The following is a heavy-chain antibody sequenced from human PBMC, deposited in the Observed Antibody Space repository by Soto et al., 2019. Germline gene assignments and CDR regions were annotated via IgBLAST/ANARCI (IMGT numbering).Heavy chain of an antibody. V-gene: IGHV5-51*01. Sequence: GESRKISCKGSGYSVTSYCLGWVGQMPGKGLEWMGIIYPGDSDTRYSPSFQGQVTISADKSISTAYLQWSSLKASDTAMYYCARPRDGHKGKNYYGMDVWGQGTTVTVSS. CDR3: ARPRDGHKGKNYYGMDV. CDR1: GYSVTSYC. J-gene: IGHJ6*02. CDR2: IYPGDSDT.